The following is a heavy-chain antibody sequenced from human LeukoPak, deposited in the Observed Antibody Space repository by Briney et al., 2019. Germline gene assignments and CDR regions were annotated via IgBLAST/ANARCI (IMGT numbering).Heavy chain of an antibody. Sequence: PGGSLRLSCAASGFTFSSYSMNWVRQAPGKGLECVSAISGSGGSTYYADSVKGRFTISRDNSKNTLYLQMNSLRAEDTAVYYCARDQGAKYYDFWSGYSYYYYYMDVWGKGTTVTVSS. J-gene: IGHJ6*03. CDR1: GFTFSSYS. CDR2: ISGSGGST. CDR3: ARDQGAKYYDFWSGYSYYYYYMDV. V-gene: IGHV3-23*01. D-gene: IGHD3-3*01.